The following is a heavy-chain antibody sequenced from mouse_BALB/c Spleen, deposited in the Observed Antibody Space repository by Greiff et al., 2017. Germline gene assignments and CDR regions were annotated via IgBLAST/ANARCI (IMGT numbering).Heavy chain of an antibody. D-gene: IGHD2-1*01. CDR1: GYTFTDYE. Sequence: VQLQESGAELVRPGASVTLSCKASGYTFTDYEMHWVKQTPVHGLEWIGAIDPETGGTAYNQKFKGKATLTADKSSSTAYMELRSLTSEDSAVYYCTRPMGCNYWFAYWGQGTLVTVSA. J-gene: IGHJ3*01. V-gene: IGHV1-15*01. CDR2: IDPETGGT. CDR3: TRPMGCNYWFAY.